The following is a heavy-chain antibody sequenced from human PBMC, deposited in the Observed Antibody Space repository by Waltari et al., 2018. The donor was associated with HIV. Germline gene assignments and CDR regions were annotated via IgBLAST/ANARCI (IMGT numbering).Heavy chain of an antibody. V-gene: IGHV3-49*03. J-gene: IGHJ1*01. CDR3: GRDPLPNCAADSRYRF. D-gene: IGHD3-16*02. Sequence: EVRQDEAGGTTVHPGRSLGRSCVGSGSSFERYALSWFRQRPGNPPEGGGFVRSQSWGGAWDYAASVDGRFVISRADTMSIVHLDMTSLNMEDTGVSYCGRDPLPNCAADSRYRFWGQGTGVTVSS. CDR2: VRSQSWGGAW. CDR1: GSSFERYA.